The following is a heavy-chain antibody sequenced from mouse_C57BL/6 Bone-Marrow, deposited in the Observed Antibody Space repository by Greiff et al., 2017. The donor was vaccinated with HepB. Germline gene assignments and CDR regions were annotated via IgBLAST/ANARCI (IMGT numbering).Heavy chain of an antibody. CDR3: ERRFTTVVEGAWFAY. D-gene: IGHD1-1*01. Sequence: EVKLMESGGDLVKPGGSLKLSCAASGFTFSSYGMSWVRQTPDKRLVWVATIRSGGSYTYYPDSVKGRFSIARENAKNTQYLQMSSMKSEDTAMYYFERRFTTVVEGAWFAYWGQGTLVTVSA. V-gene: IGHV5-6*02. CDR1: GFTFSSYG. J-gene: IGHJ3*01. CDR2: IRSGGSYT.